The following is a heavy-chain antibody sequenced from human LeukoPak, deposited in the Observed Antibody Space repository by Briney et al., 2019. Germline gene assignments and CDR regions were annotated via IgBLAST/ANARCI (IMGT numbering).Heavy chain of an antibody. CDR3: ARGGSYGGYHSY. Sequence: GGSLRLSCAASGFSFSSYGMHWVRQAPGKGLEWVAVISYDGSNKYYADSVKGRFTISRDNSKNTLYVQMNSLRAEDTALYYCARGGSYGGYHSYWGQGTLVTVSS. V-gene: IGHV3-30*03. CDR1: GFSFSSYG. CDR2: ISYDGSNK. J-gene: IGHJ4*02. D-gene: IGHD4-23*01.